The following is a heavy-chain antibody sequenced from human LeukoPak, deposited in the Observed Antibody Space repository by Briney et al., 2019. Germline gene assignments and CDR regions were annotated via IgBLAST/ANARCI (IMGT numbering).Heavy chain of an antibody. CDR1: GFTFSSYW. CDR3: ARVGVVPAAYYYYYMDV. V-gene: IGHV3-7*01. CDR2: IKQDGSEK. Sequence: GGSLRLSCAASGFTFSSYWMSRVRQAPGKGLEWVANIKQDGSEKYYVDSVKGRFTISRDNAKNSLYLQMNSLRAEDTAVYYCARVGVVPAAYYYYYMDVWGKGTTVTVSS. J-gene: IGHJ6*03. D-gene: IGHD2-2*01.